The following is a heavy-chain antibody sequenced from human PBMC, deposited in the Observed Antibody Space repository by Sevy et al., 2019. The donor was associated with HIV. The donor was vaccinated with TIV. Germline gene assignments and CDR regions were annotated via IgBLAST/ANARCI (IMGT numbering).Heavy chain of an antibody. V-gene: IGHV4-59*01. Sequence: SETLSLTCTVSSGSISSYYWSWIRQPPGKGLEYIGYIHSSGTTNYNPSLKSRVTISVDTSKNQFSLNLSSVTAADTAVYYCTRAPPVRSGDDSLNWFDPWGQGTLVTVFS. D-gene: IGHD5-12*01. CDR2: IHSSGTT. CDR1: SGSISSYY. J-gene: IGHJ5*02. CDR3: TRAPPVRSGDDSLNWFDP.